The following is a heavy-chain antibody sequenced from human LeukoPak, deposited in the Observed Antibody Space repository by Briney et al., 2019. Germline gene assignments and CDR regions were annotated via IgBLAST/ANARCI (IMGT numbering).Heavy chain of an antibody. CDR3: AMTYYYDSSGYYYSDY. CDR2: IYTSGST. Sequence: SETLSLTCTVSGGSISSSSYYWSWIRQPAGKGLEWIGRIYTSGSTNYNPSLKSRVTMSVDTSKNQFSLKLSSVTAADTAVYYCAMTYYYDSSGYYYSDYWGQGTLVTVSS. CDR1: GGSISSSSYY. V-gene: IGHV4-61*02. D-gene: IGHD3-22*01. J-gene: IGHJ4*02.